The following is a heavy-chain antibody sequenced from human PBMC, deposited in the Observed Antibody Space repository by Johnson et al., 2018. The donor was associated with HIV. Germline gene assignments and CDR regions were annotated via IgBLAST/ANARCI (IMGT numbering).Heavy chain of an antibody. J-gene: IGHJ3*02. CDR2: INWNGGST. Sequence: VQLVESGGGVVRPGGSLRLSCAASGFTFDDYGMSWVRQPPGKGLEWVSTINWNGGSTGYADSVKGRFTISRDNAKNSLYLQMNSLRAEDTAVYYCARGDLSDASFHIWGQGTMVTVSS. CDR1: GFTFDDYG. CDR3: ARGDLSDASFHI. V-gene: IGHV3-20*04.